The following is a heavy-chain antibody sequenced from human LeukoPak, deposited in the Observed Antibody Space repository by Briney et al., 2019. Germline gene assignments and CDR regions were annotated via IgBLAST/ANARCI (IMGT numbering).Heavy chain of an antibody. Sequence: SKTLSLTCTVSGGSISNSGGFYWSWIRQHPGGGLEWIGFISYRGRTYYNPSLKSRVSMSVDTSRSQFSLRLTSVTDEDTAVYYCARISQSSGGFYYWGQGTLVTVSS. CDR1: GGSISNSGGFY. J-gene: IGHJ4*02. D-gene: IGHD2-15*01. CDR2: ISYRGRT. CDR3: ARISQSSGGFYY. V-gene: IGHV4-31*02.